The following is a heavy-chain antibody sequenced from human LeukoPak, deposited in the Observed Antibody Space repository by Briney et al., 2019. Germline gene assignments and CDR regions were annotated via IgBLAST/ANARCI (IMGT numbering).Heavy chain of an antibody. Sequence: PSETLSLTCTVSGYSISSGYYWGWIRQPPGKGLEWIGSIYHSGSTYYNPSLKSRVTMSVDTSKNQFSLKLSSVTAADTAVYYCARSGYPDWFDPWGQGTLVTVSS. CDR2: IYHSGST. J-gene: IGHJ5*02. D-gene: IGHD3-22*01. CDR1: GYSISSGYY. V-gene: IGHV4-38-2*02. CDR3: ARSGYPDWFDP.